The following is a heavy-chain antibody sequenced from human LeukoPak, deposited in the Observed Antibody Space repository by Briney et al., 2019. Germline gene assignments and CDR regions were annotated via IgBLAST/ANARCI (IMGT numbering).Heavy chain of an antibody. D-gene: IGHD6-13*01. Sequence: GSLRPSFAASGFTFSSYSMNWVRPAPGEGLGWVSAISGSGGSTYYADAVKGRFTISRDNSKNTLYLQMNSLRAEDTAVYYCAKVAAAADLDYWGQGTLVTVSS. CDR2: ISGSGGST. CDR3: AKVAAAADLDY. V-gene: IGHV3-23*01. J-gene: IGHJ4*02. CDR1: GFTFSSYS.